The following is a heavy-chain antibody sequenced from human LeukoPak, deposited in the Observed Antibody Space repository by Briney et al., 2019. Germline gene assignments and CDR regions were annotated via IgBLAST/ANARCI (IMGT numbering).Heavy chain of an antibody. Sequence: PSETLSFTCAVYGGSFSGYYWGWIRQPPGKGLEWIGSIFRSGTTYYNPSLRSRVTISVDTSKNQFSLKLSSVTAADTAVYYCARDSRNYYDSSGRYYFDYWGQGTLVTVSS. CDR2: IFRSGTT. CDR3: ARDSRNYYDSSGRYYFDY. CDR1: GGSFSGYY. D-gene: IGHD3-22*01. V-gene: IGHV4-34*12. J-gene: IGHJ4*02.